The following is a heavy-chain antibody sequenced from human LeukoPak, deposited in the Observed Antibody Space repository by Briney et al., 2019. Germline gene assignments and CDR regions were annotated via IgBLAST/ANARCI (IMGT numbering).Heavy chain of an antibody. V-gene: IGHV3-48*01. Sequence: GGSLRLSCAASGFTFSSYGMSWVRQAPGKGLEWVSAISGSSSTIYYADSVKGRFTISRDSAKNSLYLQMNSLRAEDTAVYYCARRAGYSYGSFFFDYWGQGTLVTVSS. J-gene: IGHJ4*02. D-gene: IGHD5-18*01. CDR3: ARRAGYSYGSFFFDY. CDR1: GFTFSSYG. CDR2: ISGSSSTI.